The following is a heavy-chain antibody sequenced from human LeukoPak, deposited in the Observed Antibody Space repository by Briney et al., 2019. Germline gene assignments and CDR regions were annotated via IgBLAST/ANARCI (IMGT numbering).Heavy chain of an antibody. CDR2: INTDTRGT. V-gene: IGHV3-74*01. D-gene: IGHD3-16*01. Sequence: GGSLRLSCAASGFSFSRDWMHWVRQVPGKGLVWVSIINTDTRGTYYADSVKGRFTISRDNAKSTLYLQMDSLRAEDTAVYYCARAGAYHFDNWGQGTLVTVSS. J-gene: IGHJ4*02. CDR1: GFSFSRDW. CDR3: ARAGAYHFDN.